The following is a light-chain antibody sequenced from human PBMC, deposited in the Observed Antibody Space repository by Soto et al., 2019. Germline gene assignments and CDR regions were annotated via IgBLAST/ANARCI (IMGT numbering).Light chain of an antibody. CDR3: HQRSNWPLT. CDR2: DVS. V-gene: IGKV3-11*01. Sequence: EVVLTQSPATLSLSPGERATLSCRASQSVTKYLAWYHQKPGQALRLLIYDVSKRATGIPARFSGSGSETDFTLTISSLEPGDFAVYYCHQRSNWPLTFGGGTKLEIK. CDR1: QSVTKY. J-gene: IGKJ4*01.